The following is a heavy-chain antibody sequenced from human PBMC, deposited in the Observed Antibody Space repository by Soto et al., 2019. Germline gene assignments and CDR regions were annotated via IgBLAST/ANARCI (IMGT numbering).Heavy chain of an antibody. CDR1: GYTFTSNG. Sequence: ASVKVSCKDSGYTFTSNGISWVRQAPGQGLEWMGWISAYNGNTNYAQKLQGRVTMTTDTSTSTAYMELRSLRSDDTAVYYCARDEPEFWSGYRTDAFDIWGQGTMVTVSS. CDR3: ARDEPEFWSGYRTDAFDI. D-gene: IGHD3-3*01. V-gene: IGHV1-18*01. CDR2: ISAYNGNT. J-gene: IGHJ3*02.